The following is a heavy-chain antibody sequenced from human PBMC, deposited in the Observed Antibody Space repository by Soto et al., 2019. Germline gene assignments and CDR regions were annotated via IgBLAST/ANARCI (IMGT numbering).Heavy chain of an antibody. D-gene: IGHD2-2*01. CDR1: GFTFSSYS. Sequence: GGSLRLSCAASGFTFSSYSMNWVRQAPGKGLEWVSSISSSSSYIYYADSVKGRFTISRDNAKNSLYLQMNSLRAEDTAVYYCARSSYCSSTSCRTKPYDYWGQGTLVTVSS. J-gene: IGHJ4*02. V-gene: IGHV3-21*01. CDR2: ISSSSSYI. CDR3: ARSSYCSSTSCRTKPYDY.